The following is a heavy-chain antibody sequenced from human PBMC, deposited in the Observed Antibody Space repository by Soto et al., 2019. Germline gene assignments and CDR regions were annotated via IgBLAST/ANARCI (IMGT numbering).Heavy chain of an antibody. D-gene: IGHD1-26*01. Sequence: QVQLVQSGAEVKKPGASVKVSCKASGYTFTSYYMHWVRQAPGQGLEWMGIINPSGGSTSYAQKFQGRVTMTRDMSTSTVYMELSSLRSEDTAVYYCAREGMGANPFDYWGQGTLVTVSS. J-gene: IGHJ4*02. V-gene: IGHV1-46*01. CDR1: GYTFTSYY. CDR2: INPSGGST. CDR3: AREGMGANPFDY.